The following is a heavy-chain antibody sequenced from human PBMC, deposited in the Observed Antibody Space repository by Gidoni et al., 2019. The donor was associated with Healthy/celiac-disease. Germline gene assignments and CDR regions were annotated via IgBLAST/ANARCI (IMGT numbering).Heavy chain of an antibody. Sequence: EGQLVESGGALVKPGGSLILSCAAYGFTFSNAWMNWFRQAPGTGLEWVGRIKSKTDGGTTDYAAPVKGRFTISRDDSKNTLYLQMNRLKTEDTAVYYCTTESVVAADSLFDYWGQGTLVTVSS. CDR1: GFTFSNAW. V-gene: IGHV3-15*07. J-gene: IGHJ4*02. CDR2: IKSKTDGGTT. D-gene: IGHD2-15*01. CDR3: TTESVVAADSLFDY.